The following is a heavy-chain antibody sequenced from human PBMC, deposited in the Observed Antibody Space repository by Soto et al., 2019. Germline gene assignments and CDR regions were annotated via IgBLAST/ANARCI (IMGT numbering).Heavy chain of an antibody. CDR3: ARRRTTISGVGVNDVFDM. CDR2: IYWDDDK. D-gene: IGHD3-3*01. V-gene: IGHV2-5*02. Sequence: QITLKESGPTVVKPTQTLRLTCTFSGFSLSTSGEGVGWIRQPPGKALEWIAVIYWDDDKRYSPSLQSRLTITKDTSKNQVVVTMTNMDPVDTATYYCARRRTTISGVGVNDVFDMWGQGTMVTVSS. J-gene: IGHJ3*02. CDR1: GFSLSTSGEG.